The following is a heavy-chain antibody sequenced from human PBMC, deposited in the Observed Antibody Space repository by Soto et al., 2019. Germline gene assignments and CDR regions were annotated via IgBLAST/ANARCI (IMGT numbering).Heavy chain of an antibody. CDR1: GFTFSSYG. CDR3: ATDRRGLMVYDKLDY. V-gene: IGHV3-30*03. D-gene: IGHD2-8*01. Sequence: QVQLVESGGGVVQPGRSLRLSCAASGFTFSSYGMHWVRQAPGKGLEWVAVISYDGSNKYYADSVKGRFTISRDNSKNTLYMQMNSLRAEDTAVYYCATDRRGLMVYDKLDYWGQGTLVTVSS. J-gene: IGHJ4*02. CDR2: ISYDGSNK.